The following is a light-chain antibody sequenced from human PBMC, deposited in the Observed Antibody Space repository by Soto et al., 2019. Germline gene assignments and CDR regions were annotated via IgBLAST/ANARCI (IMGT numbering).Light chain of an antibody. J-gene: IGKJ1*01. Sequence: DIQMTQSPSTLSASIGDGVTITCRASQTIDTWLAWYQQKPGKAPKLLIYKSSSLQTGVPSRFSGSGSGTEFTLTISSLQPDDFATYYGQHYSFYSRTFGQGTKVEVK. CDR2: KSS. V-gene: IGKV1-5*03. CDR1: QTIDTW. CDR3: QHYSFYSRT.